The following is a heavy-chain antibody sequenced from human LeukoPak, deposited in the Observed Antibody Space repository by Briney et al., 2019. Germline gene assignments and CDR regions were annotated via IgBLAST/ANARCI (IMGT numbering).Heavy chain of an antibody. CDR1: GGSFSGYY. J-gene: IGHJ5*02. CDR3: ARGPQQQLVLWFDP. Sequence: PSETLSLTCAVYGGSFSGYYWSWIRQPPGKGLEWIGEINHSGSTNYNPSLKSRVTISVDTSKNQFSLKLSSVTAADTAVYYCARGPQQQLVLWFDPWGQGTLVTVSS. D-gene: IGHD6-13*01. CDR2: INHSGST. V-gene: IGHV4-34*01.